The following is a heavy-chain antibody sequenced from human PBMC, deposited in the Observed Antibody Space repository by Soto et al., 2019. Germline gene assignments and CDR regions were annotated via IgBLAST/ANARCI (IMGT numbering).Heavy chain of an antibody. J-gene: IGHJ4*02. Sequence: GPLRLSCAASGFTFSSYAMHWVRQAPGKGLEWVAVISYDGSNKYYADSVKGRFTISRDNSKNTLYLQMNSLRVDDTAVYHCVGQRLSTMIKVVDYWGQGTLVTVSS. CDR3: VGQRLSTMIKVVDY. CDR1: GFTFSSYA. CDR2: ISYDGSNK. V-gene: IGHV3-30-3*01. D-gene: IGHD3-22*01.